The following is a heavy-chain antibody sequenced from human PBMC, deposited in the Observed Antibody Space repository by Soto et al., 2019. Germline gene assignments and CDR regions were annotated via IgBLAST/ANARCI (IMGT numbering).Heavy chain of an antibody. D-gene: IGHD1-26*01. CDR3: ARGEGSGIVGATLYYYYYGMDV. Sequence: GASVKVSCKASGYTFTGYYMHWVRQAPGQGLEWMGCINPNSGGTKYAQKFQGWVTMTRDTSISTAYMELSRLRSDDTAVYYCARGEGSGIVGATLYYYYYGMDVGGQGTTVNVSS. V-gene: IGHV1-2*04. J-gene: IGHJ6*02. CDR2: INPNSGGT. CDR1: GYTFTGYY.